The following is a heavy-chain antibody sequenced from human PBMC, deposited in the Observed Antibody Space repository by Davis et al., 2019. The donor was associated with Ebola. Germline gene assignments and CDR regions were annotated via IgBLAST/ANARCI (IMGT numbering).Heavy chain of an antibody. CDR3: ATRDGSPGY. CDR1: GFTFSSYW. J-gene: IGHJ4*02. CDR2: IKQDGSEK. Sequence: GESLKISCVASGFTFSSYWMTWVRQAPGKGLEWVANIKQDGSEKHYLDSVKGRFTISRDNAKTSLYLQMNTLRAEDTAVYYCATRDGSPGYWGQGTLVTVSS. V-gene: IGHV3-7*01. D-gene: IGHD5-24*01.